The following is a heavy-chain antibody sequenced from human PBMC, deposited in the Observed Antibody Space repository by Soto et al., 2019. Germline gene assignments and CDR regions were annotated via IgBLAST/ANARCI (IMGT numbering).Heavy chain of an antibody. Sequence: QVQLVESGGGVVLPGGSLRLSCAASGFTFSHYAIHWVRQAPGKGLDWVAVISYDADNEYYADSVKGRFSISRDNSKNALYLQMNGLRPEDTAVYYCAKDLPSIAETRYAVDVWGQGTTVTVSS. V-gene: IGHV3-30*18. D-gene: IGHD2-15*01. J-gene: IGHJ6*02. CDR2: ISYDADNE. CDR3: AKDLPSIAETRYAVDV. CDR1: GFTFSHYA.